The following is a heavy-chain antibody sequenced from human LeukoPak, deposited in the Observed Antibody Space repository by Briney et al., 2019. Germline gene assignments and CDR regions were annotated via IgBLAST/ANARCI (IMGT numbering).Heavy chain of an antibody. V-gene: IGHV3-48*03. CDR2: ISSSGSTI. J-gene: IGHJ6*02. CDR3: ARDRLVSNFLGYYYYGMDV. D-gene: IGHD4-11*01. Sequence: PGGSLRLSCAASGFTFSSYEMNWVRQAPGKGLEWVSYISSSGSTIYYADSVKGRFTISRDNAKNSLYLQMNSLRAEDTAVYYCARDRLVSNFLGYYYYGMDVWGQGTTVTVPS. CDR1: GFTFSSYE.